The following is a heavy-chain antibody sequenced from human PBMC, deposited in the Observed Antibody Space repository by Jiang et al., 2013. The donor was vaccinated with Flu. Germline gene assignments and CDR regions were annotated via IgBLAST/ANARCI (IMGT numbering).Heavy chain of an antibody. CDR1: GYTFTGYY. CDR3: ARALGFCTTSTCLSNDY. V-gene: IGHV1-2*02. CDR2: IDPNSGGT. D-gene: IGHD2-2*01. Sequence: SGAEVKKPGASVKVSCKASGYTFTGYYMHWVRQAPGQGLEWMGWIDPNSGGTNYAQKFQGRVTMTRDTSISSAYMELSRLRSDDTAVYYCARALGFCTTSTCLSNDYWGQGTQVTVSS. J-gene: IGHJ4*02.